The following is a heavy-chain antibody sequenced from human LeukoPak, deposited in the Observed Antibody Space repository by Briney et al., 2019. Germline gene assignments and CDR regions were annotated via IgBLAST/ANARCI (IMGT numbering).Heavy chain of an antibody. CDR3: ARGGVTIFGVVNNWFDP. D-gene: IGHD3-3*01. Sequence: PSETLSLTCTVSGGSISSSSYYWGWIRQPPGKGLEWIGSIYYSGSTYYNPSLKSRVTISVDTSKNQFSLKLSSVTAADTAVYYCARGGVTIFGVVNNWFDPWGQGTLVTVSS. V-gene: IGHV4-39*07. J-gene: IGHJ5*02. CDR1: GGSISSSSYY. CDR2: IYYSGST.